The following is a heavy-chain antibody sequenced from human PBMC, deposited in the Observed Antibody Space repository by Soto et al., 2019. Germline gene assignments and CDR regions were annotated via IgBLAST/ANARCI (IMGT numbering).Heavy chain of an antibody. CDR1: GGTFSSYA. J-gene: IGHJ4*02. CDR2: IIPIFGTA. Sequence: QVQLVQSGAEVKKPGSSVKVSCKASGGTFSSYASSWVRQAPGQGLEWMGGIIPIFGTANYAQKFQGRVTITADESTSTAYMELSSLRSEDTAVYYCARDRLRGVSRTFDYWGQGTLVTVSS. CDR3: ARDRLRGVSRTFDY. V-gene: IGHV1-69*01. D-gene: IGHD2-8*01.